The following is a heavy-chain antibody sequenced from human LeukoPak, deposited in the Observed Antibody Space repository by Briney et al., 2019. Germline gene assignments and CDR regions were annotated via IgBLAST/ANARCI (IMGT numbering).Heavy chain of an antibody. J-gene: IGHJ3*02. CDR3: ARFGLGKHIEVAGIPFDI. CDR2: ISAYNGNT. CDR1: GNTFTSYA. V-gene: IGHV1-18*01. Sequence: ASVKVSCKASGNTFTSYAITWVRQAPGQGLEWMGWISAYNGNTNYAQKLQGRVTMTTDTSTSTAYMELRSLRSDDTALYYCARFGLGKHIEVAGIPFDIWGQGTMVTVSS. D-gene: IGHD6-19*01.